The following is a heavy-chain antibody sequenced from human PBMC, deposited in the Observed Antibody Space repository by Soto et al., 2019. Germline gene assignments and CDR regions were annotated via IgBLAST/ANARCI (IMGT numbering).Heavy chain of an antibody. CDR2: IIPSFGRT. V-gene: IGHV1-69*13. CDR3: ARVPEYYDFWSGYYRFPRGKDYYYYGMDV. CDR1: GGSLNQYA. D-gene: IGHD3-3*01. J-gene: IGHJ6*02. Sequence: GASVKVSCKVSGGSLNQYAISWVRQTPGQGLEWMGGIIPSFGRTSYAQKFQGRVTITADESTSTAYMELSSLRSEDTAVYYCARVPEYYDFWSGYYRFPRGKDYYYYGMDVWGQGTTVTVSS.